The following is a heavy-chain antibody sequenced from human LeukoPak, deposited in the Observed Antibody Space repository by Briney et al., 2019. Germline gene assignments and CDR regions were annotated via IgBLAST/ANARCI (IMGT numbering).Heavy chain of an antibody. CDR2: IYYSGST. J-gene: IGHJ4*02. CDR1: GSSISSYY. Sequence: NPSETLSLTCAVSGSSISSYYWSWIRQPPGKGLEWIGYIYYSGSTNYNPSLKSRVTISVDTSKNQFSLKLSSVTAADTAVYYCARRNDILTGYYYFDYWGQGTLVTVSS. D-gene: IGHD3-9*01. CDR3: ARRNDILTGYYYFDY. V-gene: IGHV4-59*08.